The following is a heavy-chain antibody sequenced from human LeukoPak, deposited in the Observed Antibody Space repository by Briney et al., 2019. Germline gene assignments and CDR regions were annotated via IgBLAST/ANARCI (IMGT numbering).Heavy chain of an antibody. V-gene: IGHV4-4*07. CDR3: ARDPWGVKATGMYYFYGMDL. J-gene: IGHJ6*02. CDR2: IYKSGST. CDR1: GGSISNDY. Sequence: PETLSLTCTVSGGSISNDYWSWIRQPAGKGLEWIGRIYKSGSTNYNPSLKSRVTMSVDTSENQFSLKLSSVTAADTAVYYCARDPWGVKATGMYYFYGMDLWGQGTTVTVSS. D-gene: IGHD6-13*01.